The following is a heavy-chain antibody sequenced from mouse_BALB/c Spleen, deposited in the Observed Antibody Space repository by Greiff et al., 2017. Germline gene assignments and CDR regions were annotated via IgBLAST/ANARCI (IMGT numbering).Heavy chain of an antibody. V-gene: IGHV1S135*01. CDR3: AIYYGSSQDYFDY. CDR2: IDPFNGGT. J-gene: IGHJ2*01. Sequence: EVKLQQSGPELMKPGASVKISCKASGYSFTSYYMHWVKQSHGKSLEWIGYIDPFNGGTSYNQKFKGKATLTVDKSSSTAYMHLSSLTSEDSAVYYCAIYYGSSQDYFDYWGQGTTLTVSS. CDR1: GYSFTSYY. D-gene: IGHD1-1*01.